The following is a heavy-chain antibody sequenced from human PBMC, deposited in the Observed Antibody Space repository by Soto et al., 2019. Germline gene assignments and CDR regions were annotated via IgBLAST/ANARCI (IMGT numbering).Heavy chain of an antibody. CDR2: INHSGST. CDR1: GGSFSGYY. Sequence: SETLSLTCAVYGGSFSGYYWSWIRQPPGKGLEWIGEINHSGSTNYNPSLKSRVTISVDTSKNQFSLKLSSVTAADTAVYYCATDSNRAFRGYYYYGMDVWGQGTTVTVSS. CDR3: ATDSNRAFRGYYYYGMDV. D-gene: IGHD3-22*01. J-gene: IGHJ6*02. V-gene: IGHV4-34*01.